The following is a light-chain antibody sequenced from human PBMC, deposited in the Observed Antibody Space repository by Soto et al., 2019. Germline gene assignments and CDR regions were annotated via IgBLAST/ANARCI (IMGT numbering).Light chain of an antibody. CDR2: VAS. Sequence: DIQMTQSPSSLSASVGDRVTITCRASEGIRNELAWYQQKSGKGPKRLLYVASSLENGVPSRFSGRGFGTEFTLTISSLQPEDSATYFCLQYQTYPLTFGGGTAVEIK. V-gene: IGKV1-17*01. CDR1: EGIRNE. CDR3: LQYQTYPLT. J-gene: IGKJ4*01.